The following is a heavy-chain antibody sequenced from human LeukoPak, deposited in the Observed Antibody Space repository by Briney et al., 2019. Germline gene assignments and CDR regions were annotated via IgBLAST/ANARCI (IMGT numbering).Heavy chain of an antibody. Sequence: SETLSLTCAVYGGSFSGYYWSWIRQTPGKGLEWIGEINHSGSTNYNPSLKSRVTISVDTSKNQFSLKLSSVTAADTAVYYCARPVSGCSGWYYNYWGPGTLVTVSS. V-gene: IGHV4-34*01. CDR2: INHSGST. D-gene: IGHD6-19*01. CDR3: ARPVSGCSGWYYNY. CDR1: GGSFSGYY. J-gene: IGHJ4*02.